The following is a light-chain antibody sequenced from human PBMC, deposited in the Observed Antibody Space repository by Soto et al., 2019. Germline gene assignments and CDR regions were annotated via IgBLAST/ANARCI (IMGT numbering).Light chain of an antibody. Sequence: EIVMTQSPATLSVSPGERATLSCRASQSVSSNLAWYQQKPGQAPRLLIYGASTRAPGIPARFSGSGSGTEFTLTINSLQSEDFAVYFCQQYSNWPRTFGQGTKVDIK. CDR1: QSVSSN. CDR3: QQYSNWPRT. V-gene: IGKV3-15*01. J-gene: IGKJ1*01. CDR2: GAS.